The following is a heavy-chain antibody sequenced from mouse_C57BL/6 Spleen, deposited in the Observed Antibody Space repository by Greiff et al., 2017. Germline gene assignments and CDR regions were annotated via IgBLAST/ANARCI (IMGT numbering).Heavy chain of an antibody. D-gene: IGHD4-1*01. J-gene: IGHJ2*01. CDR2: IYPGDGDT. CDR3: ARSTSNFFFDY. V-gene: IGHV1-80*01. Sequence: VQLVESGAELVKPGASVKISCKASGYAFSSYWMNWVKQRPGKGLEWIGQIYPGDGDTNYNGKFKGKATLTADKSSSTAYMQLSSLTSEDSAVYFCARSTSNFFFDYWGQGTTLTVSS. CDR1: GYAFSSYW.